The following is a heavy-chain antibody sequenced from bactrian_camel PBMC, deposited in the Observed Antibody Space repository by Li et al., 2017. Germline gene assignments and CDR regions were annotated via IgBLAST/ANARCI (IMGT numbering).Heavy chain of an antibody. D-gene: IGHD1*01. CDR1: GFTQNRQF. CDR2: IDRDGKT. Sequence: QLVESGGGSVQTGGTLRLSCVASGFTQNRQFMGWFRQALNKEREGVATIDRDGKTAYADSVKGRFTISKDNTKNTLYLQMNSLKPEDTAMYYCAAARPVPDVSSPLLALEVPSFIYEGQGTQVTVS. V-gene: IGHV3S67*01. J-gene: IGHJ4*01.